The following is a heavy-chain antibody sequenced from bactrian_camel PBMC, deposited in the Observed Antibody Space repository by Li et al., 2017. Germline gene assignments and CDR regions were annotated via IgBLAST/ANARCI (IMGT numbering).Heavy chain of an antibody. D-gene: IGHD6*01. Sequence: HVQLVESGGGSVQAGGSLRLSCAVSSDTYREHLFSSNCIGWFRQTPGKGREGVAAISPGGGGGSPYVANIVKGRFAVSQDNAKNTVYLQMNSLKPEDTAVYSCKTQPLVKAGCDYSGQGTQVTV. CDR2: ISPGGGGGSP. CDR1: SDTYREHLFSSNC. V-gene: IGHV3S53*01. J-gene: IGHJ4*01. CDR3: KTQPLVKAGCDY.